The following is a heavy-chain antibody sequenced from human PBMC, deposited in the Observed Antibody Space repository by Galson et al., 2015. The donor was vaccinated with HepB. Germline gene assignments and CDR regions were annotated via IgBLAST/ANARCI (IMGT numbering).Heavy chain of an antibody. CDR2: ISGSGGST. D-gene: IGHD1-26*01. V-gene: IGHV3-23*01. J-gene: IGHJ4*02. Sequence: SLRLSCAASGFTFSSYAMSWVRQAPGKGLEWVSAISGSGGSTYYADSVKGRFTISRDNSKNTLYLQMNSLRAEDTAVYYCGKDRDGGSYPLAYYFDYWGQGTLVTVSS. CDR3: GKDRDGGSYPLAYYFDY. CDR1: GFTFSSYA.